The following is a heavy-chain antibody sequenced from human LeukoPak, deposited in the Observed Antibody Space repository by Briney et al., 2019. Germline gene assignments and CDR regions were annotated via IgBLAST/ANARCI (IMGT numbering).Heavy chain of an antibody. D-gene: IGHD2-15*01. J-gene: IGHJ5*02. CDR2: ISAYNGNT. V-gene: IGHV1-18*01. Sequence: GASVKVSCKASGYTFTSYGISWVRQAPGQGLEWMGWISAYNGNTNYAQKLQGRVTMTTDTSTSTAYMELRSLRSDDTVVYYCARVGQGYCSGGSCYSGWFDPWGQGTLVTVSS. CDR1: GYTFTSYG. CDR3: ARVGQGYCSGGSCYSGWFDP.